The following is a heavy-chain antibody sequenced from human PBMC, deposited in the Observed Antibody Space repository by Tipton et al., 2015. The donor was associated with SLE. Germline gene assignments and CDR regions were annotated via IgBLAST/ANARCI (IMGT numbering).Heavy chain of an antibody. CDR2: INHSGST. V-gene: IGHV4-34*01. Sequence: LRLSCAVYGGSFSGYYWSWIRQPPGKGLEWIGEINHSGSTNYNPSLKSRVTISVDTSKNQFSLKLSSVTAADTAVYYCARHESHYGSGSYRRFDPWGQGTLVTVSS. CDR3: ARHESHYGSGSYRRFDP. CDR1: GGSFSGYY. D-gene: IGHD3-10*01. J-gene: IGHJ5*02.